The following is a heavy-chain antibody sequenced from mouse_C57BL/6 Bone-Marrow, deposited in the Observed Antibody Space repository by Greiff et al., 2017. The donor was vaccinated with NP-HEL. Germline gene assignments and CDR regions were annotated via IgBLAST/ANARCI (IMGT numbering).Heavy chain of an antibody. V-gene: IGHV1-59*01. J-gene: IGHJ1*03. Sequence: QVHVKQPGAELVRPGTSVKLSCKASGYTFTSYWMHWVKQRPGQGLEWIGVIDPSDSYTNYNQKFKGKATLTVDTSSSTAYMQLSSLTSEDSAVYYCARRWLLPFWYFDVWGTGTTVTVSS. D-gene: IGHD2-3*01. CDR2: IDPSDSYT. CDR1: GYTFTSYW. CDR3: ARRWLLPFWYFDV.